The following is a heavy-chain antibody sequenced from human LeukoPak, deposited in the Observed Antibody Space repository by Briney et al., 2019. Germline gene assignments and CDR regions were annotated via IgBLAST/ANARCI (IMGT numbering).Heavy chain of an antibody. Sequence: GESLKISCKGSGYSFTSYWIGWVRQMPGKGLEWMGIIYPGDPDTRYSPSFQGQVTISADKSISTAYLQWSSLKASDTAMYYCARGPLYDSSGFAFDYWGQGTLVTVSS. D-gene: IGHD3-22*01. V-gene: IGHV5-51*01. CDR3: ARGPLYDSSGFAFDY. CDR1: GYSFTSYW. CDR2: IYPGDPDT. J-gene: IGHJ4*02.